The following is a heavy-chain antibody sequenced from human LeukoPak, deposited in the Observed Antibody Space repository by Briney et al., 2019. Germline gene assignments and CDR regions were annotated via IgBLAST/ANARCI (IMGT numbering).Heavy chain of an antibody. CDR3: AKLRRGPDAFDI. CDR1: GFTFSSYA. CDR2: ISGSGGST. J-gene: IGHJ3*02. V-gene: IGHV3-23*01. Sequence: PGGSLRLSCAASGFTFSSYAMSWVRQAPGKGLEWVSAISGSGGSTYYADSVKGRFTISRDNSKNPLYLQMNSLRAEDTAVYYCAKLRRGPDAFDIWGQGTMVTVSS. D-gene: IGHD1-26*01.